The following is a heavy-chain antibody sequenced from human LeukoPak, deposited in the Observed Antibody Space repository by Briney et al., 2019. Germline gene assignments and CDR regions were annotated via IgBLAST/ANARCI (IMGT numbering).Heavy chain of an antibody. CDR2: INYSGST. Sequence: SETLSLTCTVSGGSISSYYWSWTRQPPGKGLQWIGYINYSGSTNYNPSLKSRVTISVDASKNQFSLKLSSVTAADTAVFYCARVTWRSGWPDYWGQGTLVTVSS. CDR3: ARVTWRSGWPDY. CDR1: GGSISSYY. D-gene: IGHD6-19*01. J-gene: IGHJ4*02. V-gene: IGHV4-59*01.